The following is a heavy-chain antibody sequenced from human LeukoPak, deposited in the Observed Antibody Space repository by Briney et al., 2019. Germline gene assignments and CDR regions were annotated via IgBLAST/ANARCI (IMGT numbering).Heavy chain of an antibody. J-gene: IGHJ4*02. CDR1: GYTLTELS. V-gene: IGHV3-21*01. CDR2: ISSSSSYI. D-gene: IGHD2-21*02. CDR3: ARDLRGGDRMSDY. Sequence: SCKVSGYTLTELSMHWVRHAPGKGLEWVSSISSSSSYIYYADSVKGRFTISRDNAKNSLYLQMNSLRAEDTAVYYCARDLRGGDRMSDYWGQGTLVTVSS.